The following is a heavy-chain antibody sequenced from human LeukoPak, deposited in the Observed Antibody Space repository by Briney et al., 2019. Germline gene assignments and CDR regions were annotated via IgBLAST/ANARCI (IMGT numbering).Heavy chain of an antibody. CDR2: INESGDT. CDR3: ARGRKNVRYCSSASCSSYSYDYMAV. D-gene: IGHD2-2*01. CDR1: GGSFSGYY. J-gene: IGHJ6*03. Sequence: PSETLSLTCAVYGGSFSGYYWRWIRQPPGKGREGIGEINESGDTNYNPSLKSRVTMSVDTSKNQFSLRVTSVTAADTAVYYCARGRKNVRYCSSASCSSYSYDYMAVWGNGTTVTVS. V-gene: IGHV4-34*01.